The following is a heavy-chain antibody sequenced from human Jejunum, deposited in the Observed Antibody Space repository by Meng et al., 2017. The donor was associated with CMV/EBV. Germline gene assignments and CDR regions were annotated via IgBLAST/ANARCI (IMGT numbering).Heavy chain of an antibody. CDR3: ARDRYCHNGICFAPNTYYFGMGV. Sequence: MDRVRQAPGKGPEWVSYISTSGSTKYYTDAVKGRFTIFRDNAKNSLYLQMNNLRPEDTAVYYCARDRYCHNGICFAPNTYYFGMGVWGQGTTVTVSS. CDR2: ISTSGSTK. D-gene: IGHD2-8*01. V-gene: IGHV3-48*03. J-gene: IGHJ6*02.